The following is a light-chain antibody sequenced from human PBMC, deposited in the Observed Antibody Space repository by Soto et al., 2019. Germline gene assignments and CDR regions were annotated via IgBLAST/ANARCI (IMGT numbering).Light chain of an antibody. J-gene: IGLJ3*02. CDR1: SSDVGGYNY. V-gene: IGLV2-14*01. Sequence: QSALTQPASVSGSPGQSITISCTGTSSDVGGYNYVSWYQQHPGKAPKLMIYDVSNRPSGVSNRFSGSKSGNTASLTISGLQAEDEADYYCGSYTSSSTWVFGGGTKLTGL. CDR2: DVS. CDR3: GSYTSSSTWV.